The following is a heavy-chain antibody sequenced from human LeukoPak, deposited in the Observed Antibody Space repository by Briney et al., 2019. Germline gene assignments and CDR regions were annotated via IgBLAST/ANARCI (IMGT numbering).Heavy chain of an antibody. Sequence: SETLSLTCTVSSGSISSYYWSWIRQPQGKGLEWIGYIYYSGSTNYNPSLKSRVTISVDTSKNQFSLKLSSVTAADTAVYYCATASSSWYGMDVWGQGTTVTVSS. J-gene: IGHJ6*02. CDR3: ATASSSWYGMDV. CDR2: IYYSGST. V-gene: IGHV4-59*01. CDR1: SGSISSYY. D-gene: IGHD6-13*01.